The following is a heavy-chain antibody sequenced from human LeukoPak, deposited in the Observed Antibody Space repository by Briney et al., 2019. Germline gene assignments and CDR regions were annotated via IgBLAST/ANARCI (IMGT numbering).Heavy chain of an antibody. J-gene: IGHJ4*02. V-gene: IGHV1-2*02. CDR3: ARDYGGFCTSDNCYRTIFDY. Sequence: ASVKVSCKASGYTFTGYYMHWVRQAPGQGLEWMGWINPNSGGANYAQKFQDRVTMTRDTSISTAYMDLSSLRSDDTAVYYCARDYGGFCTSDNCYRTIFDYWGQGTLVTVSS. CDR1: GYTFTGYY. CDR2: INPNSGGA. D-gene: IGHD2-2*02.